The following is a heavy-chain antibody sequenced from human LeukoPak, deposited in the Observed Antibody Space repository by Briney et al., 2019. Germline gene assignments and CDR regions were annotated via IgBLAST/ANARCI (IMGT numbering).Heavy chain of an antibody. D-gene: IGHD4-17*01. Sequence: GGSLRLSCAASGFTFSSYEMNWVRQAPGKGLEWVSYISSSGSTIYYADSVKGRFTISRDNAKNSLYLQMNNLRAEDTAVYYCAKTTVTTSLPFDYWGQGTLVTVSS. J-gene: IGHJ4*02. V-gene: IGHV3-48*03. CDR3: AKTTVTTSLPFDY. CDR2: ISSSGSTI. CDR1: GFTFSSYE.